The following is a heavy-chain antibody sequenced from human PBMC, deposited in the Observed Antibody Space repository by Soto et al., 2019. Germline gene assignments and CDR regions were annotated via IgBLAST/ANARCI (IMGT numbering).Heavy chain of an antibody. CDR2: INPSGGST. J-gene: IGHJ5*02. D-gene: IGHD6-25*01. CDR3: AGDLLHSSEGLVGFDP. CDR1: GYTFTSYY. Sequence: GASVKVSCKASGYTFTSYYMHWVRQAPGQGLEWMGIINPSGGSTSYAQKFQGRVTMTRDTSTSTVYMELSSLRSEDTAVYYCAGDLLHSSEGLVGFDPWGQGTLVTVSS. V-gene: IGHV1-46*01.